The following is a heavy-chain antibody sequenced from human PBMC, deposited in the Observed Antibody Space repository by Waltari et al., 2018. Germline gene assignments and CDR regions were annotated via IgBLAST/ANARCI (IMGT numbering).Heavy chain of an antibody. CDR3: ATSKVQRDWVGKEYYFDY. J-gene: IGHJ4*02. CDR2: FDPEDGET. CDR1: GYTLTELS. V-gene: IGHV1-24*01. D-gene: IGHD1-1*01. Sequence: QVQLVQSGAEVRKPWASVKASCKVSGYTLTELSMHWVRPAPGIGLDWMGGFDPEDGETIYAQKFQGRVTMTEDTSTDTAYMELSSLRSEDTAVYYCATSKVQRDWVGKEYYFDYWGQGTLVTVSS.